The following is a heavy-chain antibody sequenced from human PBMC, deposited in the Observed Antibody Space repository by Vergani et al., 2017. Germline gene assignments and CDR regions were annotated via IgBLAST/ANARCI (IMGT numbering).Heavy chain of an antibody. J-gene: IGHJ6*03. CDR3: ARDGYSSGWQETPAYYYMDV. V-gene: IGHV3-11*06. CDR2: ISSSSSYT. CDR1: GFTFSDYY. D-gene: IGHD6-19*01. Sequence: QVQLVESGGGVVQPGRSLRLSCAASGFTFSDYYMSWIRQAPGKGLEWVSYISSSSSYTNYADSVKGRFPISRDNAKNSLYLQMNSLRAEDTAVYYCARDGYSSGWQETPAYYYMDVWGKGTTVTVSS.